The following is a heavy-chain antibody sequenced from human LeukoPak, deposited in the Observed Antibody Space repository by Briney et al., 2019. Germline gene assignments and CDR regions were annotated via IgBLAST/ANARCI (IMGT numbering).Heavy chain of an antibody. J-gene: IGHJ4*02. CDR3: ARSRWGFPFDY. CDR2: INPHNGDT. V-gene: IGHV1-2*02. Sequence: GASVKVSCKASGYAFSDYSVNWVRQAPGQGLEWMGWINPHNGDTKNAQKFQGRVTMTRDMSITTAYMELSSLRSDDTAIYYCARSRWGFPFDYWGQGTLVTVSS. D-gene: IGHD1-26*01. CDR1: GYAFSDYS.